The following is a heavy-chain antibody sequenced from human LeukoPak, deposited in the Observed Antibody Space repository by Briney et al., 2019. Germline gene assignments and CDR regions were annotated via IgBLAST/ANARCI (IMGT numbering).Heavy chain of an antibody. CDR2: IYYSGST. CDR1: GGSFSGYY. CDR3: ARRTYGSGSYSPYYFDY. J-gene: IGHJ4*02. D-gene: IGHD3-10*01. Sequence: SETLSLTCAVYGGSFSGYYWSWIRQPPGKGLEWIGYIYYSGSTNYNPSLKSRVTISVDTSKNQFSLKLSSVTAADTAVYYCARRTYGSGSYSPYYFDYWGQGTLVTVSS. V-gene: IGHV4-59*08.